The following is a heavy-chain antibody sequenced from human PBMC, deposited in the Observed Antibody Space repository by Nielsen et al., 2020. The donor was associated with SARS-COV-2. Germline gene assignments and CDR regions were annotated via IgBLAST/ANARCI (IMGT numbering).Heavy chain of an antibody. CDR1: GYSFTSYW. V-gene: IGHV5-51*01. CDR2: IYPGDSDT. D-gene: IGHD3-9*01. CDR3: ARTYYDILTGYTENFDY. Sequence: KVSCKGSGYSFTSYWIGWVRQMPGKGLEWMGIIYPGDSDTRYSPSFQGQVTISADKSISTAYLQWSSLKASDTAMYYCARTYYDILTGYTENFDYWGQGTLVTVSS. J-gene: IGHJ4*02.